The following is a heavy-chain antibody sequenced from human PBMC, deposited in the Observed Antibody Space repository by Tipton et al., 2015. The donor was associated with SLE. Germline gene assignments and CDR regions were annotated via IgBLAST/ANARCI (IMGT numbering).Heavy chain of an antibody. CDR3: ARDWSSGWSLFDY. CDR1: GFTFSSYA. CDR2: ISGSGGST. D-gene: IGHD6-19*01. Sequence: SLRLSCAASGFTFSSYAMSWVRQAPGKGLEWVSAISGSGGSTYYADSVKGRFTISRDNSKNTLYLQMNSLRAEDTAVYYCARDWSSGWSLFDYWGQGTLVTVSS. J-gene: IGHJ4*02. V-gene: IGHV3-23*01.